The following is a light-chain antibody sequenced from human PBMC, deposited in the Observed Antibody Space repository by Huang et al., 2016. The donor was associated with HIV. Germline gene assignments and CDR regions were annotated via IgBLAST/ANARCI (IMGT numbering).Light chain of an antibody. J-gene: IGKJ4*01. CDR1: QDISNY. CDR2: DAS. V-gene: IGKV1-33*01. CDR3: QHFDNLALT. Sequence: DIQMTQSPSSLSASVGDRVIITCQASQDISNYLNWYQQKPGKAPKLLIYDASNLETGVPSRFSGSGSGTDFTFTISSLQPEDIATYYCQHFDNLALTFGGGTKVQIK.